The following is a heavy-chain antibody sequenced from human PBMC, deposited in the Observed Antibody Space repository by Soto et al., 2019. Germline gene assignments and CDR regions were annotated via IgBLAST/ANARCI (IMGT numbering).Heavy chain of an antibody. D-gene: IGHD2-8*01. V-gene: IGHV3-74*01. J-gene: IGHJ4*02. Sequence: GGSLRLSCAASGFTFSSYWMHWVRQAPGKGLVWVSRINSDGSSTSYADSVKGRFTISRDNAKNTLYLQMNSLRAEDTAVYYCARDVRAIVLMVYAPTAFDYWGQGTLVTVSS. CDR3: ARDVRAIVLMVYAPTAFDY. CDR1: GFTFSSYW. CDR2: INSDGSST.